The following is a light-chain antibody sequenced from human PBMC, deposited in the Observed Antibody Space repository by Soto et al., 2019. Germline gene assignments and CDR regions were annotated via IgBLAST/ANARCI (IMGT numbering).Light chain of an antibody. CDR2: SDD. Sequence: QSMLTQPPSLSGTPGQRVTISCSGSNFNIGRYSVNWYQHFPGTAPKILIYSDDERPSGVPDRFSGSKSGTSASLAISGLQSEDEAEYYCAAWDDNLNGPLFGGGTQLTVL. CDR3: AAWDDNLNGPL. V-gene: IGLV1-44*01. J-gene: IGLJ3*02. CDR1: NFNIGRYS.